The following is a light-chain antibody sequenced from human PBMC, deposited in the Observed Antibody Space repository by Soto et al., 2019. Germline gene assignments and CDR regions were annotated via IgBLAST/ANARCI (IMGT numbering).Light chain of an antibody. CDR2: DVS. J-gene: IGKJ4*01. Sequence: EIVLTQSPATLSLSPGERATLSCRASQSVSSYLAWYQQKPGQAPRLLIYDVSNRATGIPARFSGSGSGTVLTLTISSLEPEDFAVYYWQQRSNWPLTFGGWTKVEI. CDR1: QSVSSY. CDR3: QQRSNWPLT. V-gene: IGKV3-11*01.